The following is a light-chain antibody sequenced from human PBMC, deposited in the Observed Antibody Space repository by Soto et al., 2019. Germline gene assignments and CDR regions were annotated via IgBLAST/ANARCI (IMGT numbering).Light chain of an antibody. Sequence: QSVLTQPPSVSGAPGQRVTISCTGSNSNIGAGYDVHWYQQLPGIAPKLLIHSNNQRPSGVPDRFSGSKSDTSASLAISGLRSEDEADYYCATWDDSLSGLWVFGGGTKLTVL. J-gene: IGLJ3*02. CDR2: SNN. V-gene: IGLV1-40*01. CDR1: NSNIGAGYD. CDR3: ATWDDSLSGLWV.